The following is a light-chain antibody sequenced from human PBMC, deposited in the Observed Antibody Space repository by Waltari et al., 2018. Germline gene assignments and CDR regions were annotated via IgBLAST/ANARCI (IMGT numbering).Light chain of an antibody. Sequence: DIQMTQSPSTLSASVGDRVTITCRASQSISSWLAWYQQKPGKAPKLLIYKASSLESGVSSRFSGSGSGTEFTLTISSLQPDDFATYYCQQYNSYSFTFGHGTKVDIK. CDR2: KAS. J-gene: IGKJ3*01. CDR1: QSISSW. CDR3: QQYNSYSFT. V-gene: IGKV1-5*03.